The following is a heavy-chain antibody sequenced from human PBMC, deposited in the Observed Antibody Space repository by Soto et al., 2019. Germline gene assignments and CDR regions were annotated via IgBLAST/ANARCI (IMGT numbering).Heavy chain of an antibody. J-gene: IGHJ6*03. Sequence: PSETLSLTCTVSGGSISSYYWSWIRQPPGKGLEWIGYIYYSGSTNYNPSLKSRVTISVDTSKNQFSLKLSSVTAADTAVYYCARADEDYYYYYYMDVWGKGTTVTVSS. CDR3: ARADEDYYYYYYMDV. CDR2: IYYSGST. V-gene: IGHV4-59*01. CDR1: GGSISSYY.